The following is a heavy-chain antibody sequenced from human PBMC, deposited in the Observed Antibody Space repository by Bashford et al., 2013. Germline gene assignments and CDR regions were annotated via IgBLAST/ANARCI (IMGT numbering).Heavy chain of an antibody. CDR3: ARHAATSDAFDI. J-gene: IGHJ3*02. V-gene: IGHV5-51*01. Sequence: WVRQMPGKGLEWMGIIYPGDSDTRYSPSFQGQVTISADKSISTAYLQWSSLKASDTAIYYCARHAATSDAFDIWGQGTMVTVSS. CDR2: IYPGDSDT. D-gene: IGHD5-12*01.